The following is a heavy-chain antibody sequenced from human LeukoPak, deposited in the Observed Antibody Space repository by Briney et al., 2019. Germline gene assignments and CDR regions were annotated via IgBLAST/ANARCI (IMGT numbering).Heavy chain of an antibody. CDR3: ARWALGGPTPGDFDY. V-gene: IGHV4-31*03. D-gene: IGHD3-10*01. J-gene: IGHJ4*02. CDR2: IYYRGST. Sequence: PSETLSLTCTVSGGSISSGGYYWSWLRQHPGKGLEWIGYIYYRGSTYYNPSLKSRVTISVDTSKNQFSLKLSSVTAADTAVYYCARWALGGPTPGDFDYWGQGTLVTVSS. CDR1: GGSISSGGYY.